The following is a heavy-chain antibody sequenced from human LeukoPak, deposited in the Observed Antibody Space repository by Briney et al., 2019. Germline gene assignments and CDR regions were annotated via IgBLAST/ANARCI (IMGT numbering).Heavy chain of an antibody. CDR1: GSTFSSYS. Sequence: PGGSLRLSCAASGSTFSSYSMNWVRQAPGKGLEWVSSISSSSSYIYYADSVKGRFTISRDNAKNSLYLQMNSLRAEDTAVYYCASFDSSGWQQFDYWGQGTLVTVSS. J-gene: IGHJ4*02. V-gene: IGHV3-21*01. CDR2: ISSSSSYI. D-gene: IGHD6-19*01. CDR3: ASFDSSGWQQFDY.